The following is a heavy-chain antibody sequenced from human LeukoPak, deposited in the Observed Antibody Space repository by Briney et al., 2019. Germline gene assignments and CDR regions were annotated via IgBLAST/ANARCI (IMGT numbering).Heavy chain of an antibody. CDR2: IYYSGST. CDR1: GYSITSGFY. V-gene: IGHV4-38-2*02. J-gene: IGHJ3*02. Sequence: SETLSLTCTVSGYSITSGFYWGWIRQPPGKGLEWIGSIYYSGSTYYNPSLKSRVTISLDTSKNQFSLKLSSVTAADTAVYYCARGTSGSDAFDIWGQGTMVTVSS. CDR3: ARGTSGSDAFDI. D-gene: IGHD5-12*01.